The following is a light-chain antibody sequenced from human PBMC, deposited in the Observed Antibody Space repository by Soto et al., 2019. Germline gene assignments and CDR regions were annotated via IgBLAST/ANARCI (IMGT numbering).Light chain of an antibody. CDR1: SSDVGGYDY. V-gene: IGLV2-14*01. Sequence: QSALTQPASVSGTPGQSITISCTRTSSDVGGYDYVSWYQQHPGKAPKVMIYEVSNRPSGVSDRFSGSKSGNTASLTISGLQAEDEADYYCSSYTSSNTLVFGGGTKVTVL. CDR2: EVS. CDR3: SSYTSSNTLV. J-gene: IGLJ2*01.